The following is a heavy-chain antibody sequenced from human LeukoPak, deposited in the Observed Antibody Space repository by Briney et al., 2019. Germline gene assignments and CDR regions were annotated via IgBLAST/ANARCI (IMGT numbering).Heavy chain of an antibody. CDR3: ARGGPMNY. V-gene: IGHV1-69*13. D-gene: IGHD3-22*01. Sequence: GASVKVSCKASGYTFTSYDINWVRQATGQGLEWMGGIIPIFGTANYAQKFQGRVTITADESTSTAYMELSSLRSEDTAVYYCARGGPMNYWGQGTLVTVSS. J-gene: IGHJ4*02. CDR2: IIPIFGTA. CDR1: GYTFTSYD.